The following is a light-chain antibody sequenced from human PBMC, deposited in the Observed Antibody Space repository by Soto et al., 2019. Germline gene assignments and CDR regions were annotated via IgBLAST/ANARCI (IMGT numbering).Light chain of an antibody. J-gene: IGLJ1*01. CDR1: SSDIGDSNY. CDR2: DVS. CDR3: SSFRSSSTSDV. V-gene: IGLV2-14*03. Sequence: QSVLTQPASVSGSPGQSITISCTGTSSDIGDSNYVSWYQQHPGKAPKLVIYDVSNRPSGVSNRFSGSKSANTASLTISGLQAEDEADYYCSSFRSSSTSDVFGTGTKSPS.